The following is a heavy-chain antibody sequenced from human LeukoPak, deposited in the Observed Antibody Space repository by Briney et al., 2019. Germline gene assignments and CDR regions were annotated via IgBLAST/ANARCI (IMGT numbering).Heavy chain of an antibody. Sequence: GGSLRLSCAASGFTVSSNYMSWVRQAPGKGLEWVSVIYSGGNTYYADSVKGRFTISRDNSKNTLYLRMNGLRAEDTAVYYCARDQRGAGINYFDYWGPGTLVTVSS. CDR2: IYSGGNT. D-gene: IGHD1-14*01. CDR1: GFTVSSNY. CDR3: ARDQRGAGINYFDY. J-gene: IGHJ4*02. V-gene: IGHV3-53*01.